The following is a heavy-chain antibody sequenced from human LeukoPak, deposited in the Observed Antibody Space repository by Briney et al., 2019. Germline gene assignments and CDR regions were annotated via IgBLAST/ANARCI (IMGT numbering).Heavy chain of an antibody. J-gene: IGHJ4*02. CDR3: ARPLWGGYSSSWYCGVDY. D-gene: IGHD6-13*01. CDR2: ISYDGSNK. V-gene: IGHV3-30*04. CDR1: GFTFSSYA. Sequence: GRSLRLSCAASGFTFSSYAMHWVRQAPGKGLEWVAVISYDGSNKYYADSVKGRFNISRDNSKNTLYLQMNSLRAEDTAVYYCARPLWGGYSSSWYCGVDYWGQGTLVTVSS.